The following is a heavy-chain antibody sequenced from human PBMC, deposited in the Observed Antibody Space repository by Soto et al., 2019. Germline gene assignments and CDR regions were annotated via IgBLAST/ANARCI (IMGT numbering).Heavy chain of an antibody. V-gene: IGHV1-8*01. Sequence: GASVKVSCKASGYTFTSYDINWVRQATGQGLEWMGWMNPNSGNTGYAQKFQGRVTMTRNTSISTAYMELSSLRSEDTAVYYCARGRRHIPMIVVAKQYYFDYWGQGTLVTVSS. D-gene: IGHD3-22*01. CDR2: MNPNSGNT. CDR1: GYTFTSYD. CDR3: ARGRRHIPMIVVAKQYYFDY. J-gene: IGHJ4*02.